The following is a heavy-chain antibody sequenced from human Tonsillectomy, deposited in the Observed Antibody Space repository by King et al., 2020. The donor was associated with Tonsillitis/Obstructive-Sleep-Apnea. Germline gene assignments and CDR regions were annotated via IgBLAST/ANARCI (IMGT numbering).Heavy chain of an antibody. Sequence: QLQESGPGLVKPSETLSLTCTVSGDSIISSPYHWGWIRQPPGKGLEWIGSIHYNGDTYYNSFLKSRVTISIDTSKNQFSLKLSSVTAADTAVYYCARPKKYSSGWTPLDSWGQGTLVTVSS. V-gene: IGHV4-39*01. CDR1: GDSIISSPYH. D-gene: IGHD6-19*01. J-gene: IGHJ4*02. CDR2: IHYNGDT. CDR3: ARPKKYSSGWTPLDS.